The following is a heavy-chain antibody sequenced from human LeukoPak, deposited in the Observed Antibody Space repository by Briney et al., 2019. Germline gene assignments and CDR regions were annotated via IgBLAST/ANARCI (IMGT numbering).Heavy chain of an antibody. D-gene: IGHD5-18*01. Sequence: GGSLRLSCAASGFTFSSYGMHWVRQAPGKGLEWVAVISYDGSNKYYADSVKGRFTISRDNSKNTLYLQMNSLRAEDTAVYYCAKGIHSNYWGREPWSPSPQ. CDR2: ISYDGSNK. CDR1: GFTFSSYG. J-gene: IGHJ4*02. V-gene: IGHV3-30*18. CDR3: AKGIHSNY.